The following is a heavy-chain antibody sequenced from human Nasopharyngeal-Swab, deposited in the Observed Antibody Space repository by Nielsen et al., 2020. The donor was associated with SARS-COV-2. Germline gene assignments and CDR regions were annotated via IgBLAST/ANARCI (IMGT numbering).Heavy chain of an antibody. CDR3: ARTPRQHFDS. CDR1: GFSLSTSGMS. CDR2: IDGDDDK. Sequence: SGPTLVKPTQTLTLTCTFSGFSLSTSGMSLSWIRQPPGKALEWLALIDGDDDKYYSTSLKTRLTISKDTSKNQVVLTVTNMDHVDPATYYCARTPRQHFDSWGQGTLVTVSS. J-gene: IGHJ4*02. V-gene: IGHV2-70*01.